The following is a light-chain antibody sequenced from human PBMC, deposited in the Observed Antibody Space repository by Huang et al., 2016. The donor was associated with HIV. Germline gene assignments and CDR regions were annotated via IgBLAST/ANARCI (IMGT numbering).Light chain of an antibody. CDR1: QNIDTK. J-gene: IGKJ1*01. CDR3: HQYNDWPPWT. V-gene: IGKV3-15*01. CDR2: GAS. Sequence: EIVMTQSPATLSVSQGERAILLCRASQNIDTKVAWYQQKPGQAPRLLIFGASTRATGISARFTGVGSETEFTLTINSVQSEDVAMYYCHQYNDWPPWTFGQGTRVEI.